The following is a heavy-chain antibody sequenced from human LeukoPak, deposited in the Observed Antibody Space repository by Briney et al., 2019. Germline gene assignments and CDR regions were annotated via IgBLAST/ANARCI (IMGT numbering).Heavy chain of an antibody. CDR1: GFTLRSYV. Sequence: GGSLRLSCVASGFTLRSYVMNWVRQTPGKGLEWVSSISGSGDSTFYADSVKGRFSISRDNSKNTLYLQVNGLRTEDTAVYYCAKDRGIISDYWGQGTLVTVSS. V-gene: IGHV3-23*01. CDR2: ISGSGDST. J-gene: IGHJ4*02. D-gene: IGHD3-10*01. CDR3: AKDRGIISDY.